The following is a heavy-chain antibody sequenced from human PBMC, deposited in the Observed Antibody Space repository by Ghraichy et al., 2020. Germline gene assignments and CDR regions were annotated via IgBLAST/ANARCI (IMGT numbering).Heavy chain of an antibody. J-gene: IGHJ4*02. V-gene: IGHV4-4*02. D-gene: IGHD3-22*01. CDR1: GGSISSSNW. CDR2: IYHSGST. CDR3: ARVGEDYYDSSGSFDY. Sequence: SETLSLTCAVSGGSISSSNWWSWVRQPPGEGLEWIGEIYHSGSTNYNPSLKSRVTISVDKSKNQFSLKLSSVTAADTAVYYCARVGEDYYDSSGSFDYWGQGTLVTVSS.